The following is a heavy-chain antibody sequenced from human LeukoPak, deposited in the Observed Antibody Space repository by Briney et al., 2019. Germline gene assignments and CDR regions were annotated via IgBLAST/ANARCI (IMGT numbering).Heavy chain of an antibody. D-gene: IGHD5-18*01. CDR1: GFTFTTYT. CDR3: VKHARGFSFGTYYFDY. J-gene: IGHJ4*02. Sequence: PGGSLRLSCSASGFTFTTYTLHWVRQAPGKGLEFVSAVSSNGGNTYYADSVRGRFTISRDNSKNTLYLQMSSLKPEDTAVYYCVKHARGFSFGTYYFDYWGQGTLVTVSS. V-gene: IGHV3-64D*06. CDR2: VSSNGGNT.